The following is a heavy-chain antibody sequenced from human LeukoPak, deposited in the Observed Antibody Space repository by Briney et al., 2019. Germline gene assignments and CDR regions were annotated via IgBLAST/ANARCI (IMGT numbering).Heavy chain of an antibody. CDR3: ARQNMVRGD. CDR1: GGSISSSSYY. J-gene: IGHJ4*02. CDR2: IYYSGST. D-gene: IGHD3-10*01. Sequence: PSETLSLTCTVSGGSISSSSYYWGWIRQPPGKGLEWIVSIYYSGSTYYNPSLKSRVTTSVDTSKNQFSLKLSSVTAADTAVYYCARQNMVRGDWGQGTLVTVSS. V-gene: IGHV4-39*01.